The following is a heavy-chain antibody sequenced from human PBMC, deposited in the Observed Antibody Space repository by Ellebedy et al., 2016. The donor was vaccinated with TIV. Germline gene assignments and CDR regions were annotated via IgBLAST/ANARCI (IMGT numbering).Heavy chain of an antibody. J-gene: IGHJ4*02. Sequence: AASVKVSCKASGYNFTTYSLNWLRQAPGQRLEWMGWVYPGNGDTRYSQKFQDRITFSWDTSASTAYMELSSLRSEDTAVYYCARDPRNGWAPIDHWGQGTLVTVSP. CDR3: ARDPRNGWAPIDH. CDR1: GYNFTTYS. V-gene: IGHV1-3*01. CDR2: VYPGNGDT. D-gene: IGHD6-19*01.